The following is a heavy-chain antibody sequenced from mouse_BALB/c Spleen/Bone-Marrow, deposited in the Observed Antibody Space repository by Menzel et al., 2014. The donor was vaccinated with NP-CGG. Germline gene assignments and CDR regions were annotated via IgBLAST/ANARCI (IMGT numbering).Heavy chain of an antibody. Sequence: VQLQQSGAELVKPGASVKLSCTASGFNIKDTYMHWVKQRPDQGLEWIGRIDPANGNTKYNPKFQGKATITSDTSSNTAYLQLSSLTSGDTAVYYCARGGTTATWYFDVWGAGTTVTVSS. CDR1: GFNIKDTY. CDR2: IDPANGNT. CDR3: ARGGTTATWYFDV. V-gene: IGHV14-3*02. J-gene: IGHJ1*01. D-gene: IGHD1-2*01.